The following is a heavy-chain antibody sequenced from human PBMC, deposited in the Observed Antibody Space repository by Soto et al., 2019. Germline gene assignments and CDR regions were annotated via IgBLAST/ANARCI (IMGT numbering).Heavy chain of an antibody. CDR2: INPSGGST. CDR1: GYTFTSYY. CDR3: ARVPRGAVAGGNSYFDY. J-gene: IGHJ4*02. V-gene: IGHV1-46*01. D-gene: IGHD6-19*01. Sequence: ASVKVSCKASGYTFTSYYMRWARQAPGQGLEWMGIINPSGGSTSYAQKFQGRVTMTRDTSTSTVYMELSSLRSEDTAVYYCARVPRGAVAGGNSYFDYWGQGTLVTVSS.